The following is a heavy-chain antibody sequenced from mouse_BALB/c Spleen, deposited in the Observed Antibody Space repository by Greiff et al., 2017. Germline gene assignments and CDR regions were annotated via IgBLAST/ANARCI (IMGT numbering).Heavy chain of an antibody. Sequence: VQLQQSGAELVKPGASVKLSCTASGFNIKDTYMHWVKQRPEQGLEWIGRIDPANGNTKYDPKFQGKATITADTSSNTAYLQLSSLTSEDTAVYYCASLYYFDYGGQGTTLTVSS. CDR2: IDPANGNT. J-gene: IGHJ2*01. CDR3: ASLYYFDY. CDR1: GFNIKDTY. V-gene: IGHV14-3*02.